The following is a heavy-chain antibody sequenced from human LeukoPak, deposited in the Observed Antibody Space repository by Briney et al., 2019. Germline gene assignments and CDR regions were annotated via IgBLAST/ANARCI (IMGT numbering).Heavy chain of an antibody. V-gene: IGHV3-7*04. J-gene: IGHJ3*02. CDR2: IKEDGSEK. Sequence: GGSLRLSCAASGFTFSSYWMSWVRRATGKGLEWVANIKEDGSEKYYVDSVKGRFTISRDNTKNSLYLQMNSLRAEDTAVYYCARWGGGLNIWGQGTMVTVSS. CDR1: GFTFSSYW. D-gene: IGHD3/OR15-3a*01. CDR3: ARWGGGLNI.